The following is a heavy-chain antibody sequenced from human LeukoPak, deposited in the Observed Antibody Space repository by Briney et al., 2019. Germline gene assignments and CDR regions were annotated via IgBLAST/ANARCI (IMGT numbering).Heavy chain of an antibody. D-gene: IGHD3-3*01. CDR1: GGSFIGYY. V-gene: IGHV4-34*01. J-gene: IGHJ4*02. CDR2: INHSGST. Sequence: SEPLSLTCAVYGGSFIGYYWSWIRQPPGKGLEWIGEINHSGSTNYNPSLKSRVTISVDTSKNQFSLKLSSVTAADTAVYYCASAYYDFWSGYPPPPYYFDYWGQGTLVTVSS. CDR3: ASAYYDFWSGYPPPPYYFDY.